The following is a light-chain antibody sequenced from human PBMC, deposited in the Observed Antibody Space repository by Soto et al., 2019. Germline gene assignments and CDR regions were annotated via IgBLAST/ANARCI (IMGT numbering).Light chain of an antibody. CDR1: SGDVGAYDR. Sequence: QSALTQPRSVSGSPGQSVTISCTGTSGDVGAYDRVSWYQHHPTKAPKLIIYDVTNRPSGVPYRFSGSKSGSTASLTISGLQAEDEADYYCTSYTSISTYVFGTGTKLTVL. CDR3: TSYTSISTYV. CDR2: DVT. V-gene: IGLV2-11*01. J-gene: IGLJ1*01.